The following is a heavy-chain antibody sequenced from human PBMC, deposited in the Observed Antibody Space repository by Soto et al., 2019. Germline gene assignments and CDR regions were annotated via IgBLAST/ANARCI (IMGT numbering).Heavy chain of an antibody. D-gene: IGHD6-13*01. Sequence: SETLSLTCTVSGGSISSSSYYWGWIRQPPGKGLEWIGCIYYSGSTYYNPSLKSRVTISVDTSKNQFSLKLSSVTAADSAVYYCASQQLVHYYYGMDVWGQGTTVTVSS. V-gene: IGHV4-39*01. CDR3: ASQQLVHYYYGMDV. J-gene: IGHJ6*02. CDR1: GGSISSSSYY. CDR2: IYYSGST.